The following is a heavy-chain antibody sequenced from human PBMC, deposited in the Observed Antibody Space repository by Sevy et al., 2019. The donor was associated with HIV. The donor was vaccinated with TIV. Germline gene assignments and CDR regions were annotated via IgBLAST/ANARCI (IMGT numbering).Heavy chain of an antibody. V-gene: IGHV3-30-3*01. D-gene: IGHD1-1*01. CDR3: ALERLSSNVAEYFQN. CDR1: GFTFSSFF. J-gene: IGHJ1*01. Sequence: GGSLRLSCAASGFTFSSFFMQWGPQAPGKGLEWVATISYDGSNEHYADSVKGRFTISRDNSKNALYLQMNSLRAEDTAVYYCALERLSSNVAEYFQNWGQGTLVTVSS. CDR2: ISYDGSNE.